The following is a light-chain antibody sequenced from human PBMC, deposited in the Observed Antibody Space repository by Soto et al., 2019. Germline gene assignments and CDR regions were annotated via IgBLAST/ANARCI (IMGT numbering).Light chain of an antibody. CDR3: QQYNIYWT. J-gene: IGKJ1*01. V-gene: IGKV1-5*03. CDR1: ESVVTW. Sequence: DIQMTQFPSILSASVGDTVTITCRASESVVTWLAWFQHKPGKAPKLLIYKASVLSGGVPSRFSGSRSGTEFTLTISSLQPDDSATYFCQQYNIYWTFGQGTKVEI. CDR2: KAS.